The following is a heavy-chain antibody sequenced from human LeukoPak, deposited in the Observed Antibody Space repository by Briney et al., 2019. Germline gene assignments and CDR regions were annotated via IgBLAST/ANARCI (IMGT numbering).Heavy chain of an antibody. D-gene: IGHD1-14*01. CDR1: GFAFSNSA. CDR2: ISGIVSGT. V-gene: IGHV3-23*01. CDR3: AREWEPRLNAFDI. J-gene: IGHJ3*02. Sequence: GGSLRLSCAATGFAFSNSAMTWVRQGPGKGLEWVSGISGIVSGTYYADSVKGRFTISRDNSKNTLYLQMNSLRAEDTAVYYCAREWEPRLNAFDIWGQGTMVTVSS.